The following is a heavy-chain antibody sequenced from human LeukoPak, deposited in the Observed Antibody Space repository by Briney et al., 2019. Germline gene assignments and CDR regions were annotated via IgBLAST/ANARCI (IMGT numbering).Heavy chain of an antibody. CDR2: INPNSGGT. D-gene: IGHD6-13*01. CDR3: ARDSGSSSWGFDF. CDR1: GYTFTAYY. J-gene: IGHJ4*02. Sequence: ASVKVSCKASGYTFTAYYLHWVRQAPGQGLEWMGWINPNSGGTTYAQQFQGRITMTRDTSISTAYMDLTRLTSDDTAVYYCARDSGSSSWGFDFWGQGTLVTVSS. V-gene: IGHV1-2*02.